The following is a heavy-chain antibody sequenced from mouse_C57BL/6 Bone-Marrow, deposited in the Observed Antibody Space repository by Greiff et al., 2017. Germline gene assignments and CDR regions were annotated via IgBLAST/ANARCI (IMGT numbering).Heavy chain of an antibody. V-gene: IGHV5-4*01. D-gene: IGHD1-1*01. CDR1: GFTFSSYA. J-gene: IGHJ4*01. CDR2: ISDGGSYT. CDR3: ARSLTTVVDYYAMDY. Sequence: EVQLQESGGGLVKPGGSLKLSCAASGFTFSSYAMSWVRQTPEKRLEWVATISDGGSYTYYPDNVKGRFTISRDNAKNNLYLQMSHLKSEDTAMYYCARSLTTVVDYYAMDYWGQGTSVTVSS.